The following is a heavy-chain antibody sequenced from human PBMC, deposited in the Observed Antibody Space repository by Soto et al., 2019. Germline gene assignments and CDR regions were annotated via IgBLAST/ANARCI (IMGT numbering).Heavy chain of an antibody. CDR1: GLTLRSYA. Sequence: EGQLLQSGGDLVQPGGSLRLSCAGSGLTLRSYAMTWIRQTPEKGLEWVSTITGRSAVPSYADSVNGRFTVCRDNSKNTLYLQMNSLRPDDTAIYYCAKGGPFTGGFDPWGQGTLVTVSA. CDR2: ITGRSAVP. J-gene: IGHJ5*02. D-gene: IGHD3-16*01. CDR3: AKGGPFTGGFDP. V-gene: IGHV3-23*01.